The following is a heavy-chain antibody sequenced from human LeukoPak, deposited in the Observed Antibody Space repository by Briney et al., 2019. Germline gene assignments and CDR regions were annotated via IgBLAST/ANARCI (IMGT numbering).Heavy chain of an antibody. V-gene: IGHV4-59*08. CDR2: IYYSGST. CDR3: ARRGLLWFGEMAAFDI. J-gene: IGHJ3*02. CDR1: GRSLSSYY. D-gene: IGHD3-10*01. Sequence: SETLSLTCTVSGRSLSSYYWSWIRQPPGKGLEWIGYIYYSGSTNYHPSLKSRVTISVDTSKNQFSLKLSSVTAADTAVYYCARRGLLWFGEMAAFDIWGQGTMVTVSS.